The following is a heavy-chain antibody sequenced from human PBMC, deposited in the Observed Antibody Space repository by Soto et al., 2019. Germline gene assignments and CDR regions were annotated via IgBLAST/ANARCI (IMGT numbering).Heavy chain of an antibody. CDR2: ITFRGDYT. CDR3: AKLGTMGGFDY. Sequence: EVQLLESGGGLVQPGGSLRLSCAASGFTFSSYAMSWVRQAPGKGLEWLAGITFRGDYTYYADSVKGRFTLSRDNSRNRLDLQMNSLTVEDTALYYCAKLGTMGGFDYWGHGTLLTVSS. J-gene: IGHJ4*03. CDR1: GFTFSSYA. D-gene: IGHD1-26*01. V-gene: IGHV3-23*01.